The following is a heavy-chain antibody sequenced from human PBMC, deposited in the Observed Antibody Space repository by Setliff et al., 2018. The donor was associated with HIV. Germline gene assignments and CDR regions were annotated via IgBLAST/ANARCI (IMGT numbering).Heavy chain of an antibody. CDR1: GDSISSYY. J-gene: IGHJ4*02. V-gene: IGHV4-59*12. CDR3: ARDQRLSY. Sequence: SETLSLTCTVSGDSISSYYWTWIRQSPAKGLEWIGYIYYTGATNYNPSLKSRVTISVDKSKNQFSLKLSPVTAADTAVYYCARDQRLSYWGQGTLVTVSS. CDR2: IYYTGAT.